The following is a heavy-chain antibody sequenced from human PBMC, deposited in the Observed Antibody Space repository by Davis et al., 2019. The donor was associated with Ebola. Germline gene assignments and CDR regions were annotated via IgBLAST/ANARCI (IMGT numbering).Heavy chain of an antibody. CDR2: ISYDGSNK. V-gene: IGHV3-33*05. J-gene: IGHJ4*02. Sequence: PGGSLRLSCAASGFTFSSYGMHWVRQAPGKGLEWVAVISYDGSNKSYADSVKGRFTISRDNSKNTLYLQMNSLRAEDTAVYYCARGGGYSSGWDDYWGQGTLVTVSS. D-gene: IGHD6-19*01. CDR3: ARGGGYSSGWDDY. CDR1: GFTFSSYG.